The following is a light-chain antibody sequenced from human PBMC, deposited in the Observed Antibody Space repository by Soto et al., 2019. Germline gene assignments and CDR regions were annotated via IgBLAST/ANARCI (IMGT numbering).Light chain of an antibody. Sequence: EIVLTQSPGTLSLSPGERATLSCRASQSVSSSYLAWYQQKPGQAPRLLIYGASSRATGIPDRFSGSGSGTVFNLTISRREPEDFAVYYCHQYDSSPLTFGGGTKVEIK. CDR3: HQYDSSPLT. V-gene: IGKV3-20*01. CDR2: GAS. CDR1: QSVSSSY. J-gene: IGKJ4*01.